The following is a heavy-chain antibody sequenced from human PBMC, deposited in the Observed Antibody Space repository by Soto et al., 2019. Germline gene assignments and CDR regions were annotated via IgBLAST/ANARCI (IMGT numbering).Heavy chain of an antibody. J-gene: IGHJ6*02. CDR2: ISAYNGNT. D-gene: IGHD6-13*01. CDR1: GYTFTSYG. Sequence: ASVKVSCKASGYTFTSYGIRWVRPAPGQGLEWMGWISAYNGNTNYAQKLQGRVTMTTDTSTSTAYMELRSLRSDATAVYYCARGGLAAAGRSYYYYGMDVWGQGTTVTVSS. CDR3: ARGGLAAAGRSYYYYGMDV. V-gene: IGHV1-18*01.